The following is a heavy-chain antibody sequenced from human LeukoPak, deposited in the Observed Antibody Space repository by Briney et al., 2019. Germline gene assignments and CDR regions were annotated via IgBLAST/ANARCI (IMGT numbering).Heavy chain of an antibody. D-gene: IGHD6-6*01. CDR3: AIHRSYSSSFARYYYGMDV. CDR2: TYYRSKWYN. V-gene: IGHV6-1*01. J-gene: IGHJ6*02. Sequence: SQTLSLTCAISGDSVSSNSAAWNWIRQSPSRGLEWLGRTYYRSKWYNDYAVSVKSRITINPDTSKNQFSLKLSSVTAADTAVYYCAIHRSYSSSFARYYYGMDVWGQGTTVTVSS. CDR1: GDSVSSNSAA.